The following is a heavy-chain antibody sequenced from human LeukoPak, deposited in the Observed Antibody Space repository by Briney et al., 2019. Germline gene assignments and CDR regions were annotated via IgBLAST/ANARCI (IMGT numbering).Heavy chain of an antibody. CDR1: GYTFTSYD. CDR2: MNPNSGNT. CDR3: ARQLPAVEYYYYYYGMDV. V-gene: IGHV1-8*01. D-gene: IGHD2-2*01. Sequence: ASVKVSCKASGYTFTSYDINWVRQATGQGLEWMGWMNPNSGNTGYAQKFQGRVTMTRNTSISTAYMELSSLRSEDTAVYYCARQLPAVEYYYYYYGMDVWGQGTTVTVSS. J-gene: IGHJ6*02.